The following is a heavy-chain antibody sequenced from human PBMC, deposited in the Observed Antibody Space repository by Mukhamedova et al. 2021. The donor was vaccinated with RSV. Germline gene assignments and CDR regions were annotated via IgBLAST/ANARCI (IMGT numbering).Heavy chain of an antibody. CDR2: INAGNGNT. Sequence: HGVRQAPGQRLEWMGWINAGNGNTKYSQKFQGRVTITRDTSASTAYMELSSLRSEDTAVYYCAREAYDIWTTYYFDYWGQGTLVNVS. D-gene: IGHD3-9*01. CDR3: AREAYDIWTTYYFDY. J-gene: IGHJ4*02. V-gene: IGHV1-3*01.